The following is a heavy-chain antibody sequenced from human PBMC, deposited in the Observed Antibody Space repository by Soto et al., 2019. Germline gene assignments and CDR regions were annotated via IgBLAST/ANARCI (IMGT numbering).Heavy chain of an antibody. CDR2: INPRGST. CDR3: ARGLPGRSSSWYHY. V-gene: IGHV4-34*01. J-gene: IGHJ4*02. D-gene: IGHD6-13*01. Sequence: SETLSLTCAVYGGSFSGYYWRWIRQPPGKGLEWIGEINPRGSTNYNPSLKSRVTISVDTSKNQFSLKLTSVTATDTAVYYCARGLPGRSSSWYHYWGQGTPVTVSS. CDR1: GGSFSGYY.